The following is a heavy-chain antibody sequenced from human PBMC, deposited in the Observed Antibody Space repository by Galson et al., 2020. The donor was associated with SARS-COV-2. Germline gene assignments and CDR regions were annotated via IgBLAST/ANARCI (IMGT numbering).Heavy chain of an antibody. CDR2: INHSGST. D-gene: IGHD3-9*01. V-gene: IGHV4-34*01. Sequence: SETLSLTCAVYGGSFSGYYWSWIRQPPGKGLEWIGEINHSGSTNYNPSLKSRVTISVDTSKNQFSLKLSSVTAADTAVYYCARGRLMVGRYFDWLRQRYFDLWCRGTLVTVSS. CDR3: ARGRLMVGRYFDWLRQRYFDL. CDR1: GGSFSGYY. J-gene: IGHJ2*01.